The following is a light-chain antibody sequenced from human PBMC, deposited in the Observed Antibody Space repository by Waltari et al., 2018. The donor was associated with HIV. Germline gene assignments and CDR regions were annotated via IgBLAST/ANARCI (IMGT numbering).Light chain of an antibody. Sequence: QSALTQPASVSGSPGQSVTISCTGGNTEIGSFDLVPWYQQRAGEAPQLIIFGVTSRPSGVSSRFSGFKSGHTASLTISGLHDGDEAYYFCSSYSTLKTILFGGGTKLTV. CDR3: SSYSTLKTIL. J-gene: IGLJ3*02. CDR1: NTEIGSFDL. CDR2: GVT. V-gene: IGLV2-14*03.